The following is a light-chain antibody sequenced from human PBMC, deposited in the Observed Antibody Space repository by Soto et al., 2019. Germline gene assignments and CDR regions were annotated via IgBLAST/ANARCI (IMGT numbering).Light chain of an antibody. CDR3: QQTFSTPWT. CDR1: QTIHSY. V-gene: IGKV1-39*01. Sequence: DVQMTQSPSSLSASVGDRITLTCRASQTIHSYLHWYQFKPGKAPQLLIQSASSLHSGVPSRFSGSGSGTHFTLIISSLQPEDSATYYCQQTFSTPWTFGQGTKV. CDR2: SAS. J-gene: IGKJ1*01.